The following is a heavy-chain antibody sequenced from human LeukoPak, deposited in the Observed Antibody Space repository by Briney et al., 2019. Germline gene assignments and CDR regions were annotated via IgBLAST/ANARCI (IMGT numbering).Heavy chain of an antibody. J-gene: IGHJ5*02. V-gene: IGHV3-53*01. CDR3: ARDFRFDP. CDR1: GFTFSSYW. Sequence: GGSLRLSCAASGFTFSSYWMSWVRQAPGKGLEWVSMIYSGGATYYADSVRGRFTISRDNSMNMLHLQMNSLRVEDTAVYYCARDFRFDPWGQGTLVTVSS. CDR2: IYSGGAT.